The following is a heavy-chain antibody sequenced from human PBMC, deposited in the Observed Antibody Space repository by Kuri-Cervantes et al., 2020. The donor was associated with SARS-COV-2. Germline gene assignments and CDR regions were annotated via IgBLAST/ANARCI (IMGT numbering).Heavy chain of an antibody. Sequence: GESLKISCIAYGFSFRIYSMNWVRQAPGKGLEWISYVSPNSNTIYYADSVKGRFTISRDNAKNTLYLQMNSLRAEDTAVYYCASGYCSSTSCYPPRGGYYYYYGMDVWGQGTTVTVSS. D-gene: IGHD2-2*01. J-gene: IGHJ6*02. CDR1: GFSFRIYS. V-gene: IGHV3-48*04. CDR2: VSPNSNTI. CDR3: ASGYCSSTSCYPPRGGYYYYYGMDV.